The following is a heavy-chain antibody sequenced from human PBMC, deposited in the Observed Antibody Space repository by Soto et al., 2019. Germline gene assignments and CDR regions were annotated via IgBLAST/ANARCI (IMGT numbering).Heavy chain of an antibody. Sequence: PSETLSLTCTVSDDSIYTYYWSWIRQPAGKGLEWIGRIYTNGSTNSKPSLRSRLTMSVDRSKHQLSLKLCSVTAADTALYYCARDRTVDYVDYYFDYWGRGTLVTVSS. V-gene: IGHV4-4*07. D-gene: IGHD4-17*01. J-gene: IGHJ4*02. CDR3: ARDRTVDYVDYYFDY. CDR1: DDSIYTYY. CDR2: IYTNGST.